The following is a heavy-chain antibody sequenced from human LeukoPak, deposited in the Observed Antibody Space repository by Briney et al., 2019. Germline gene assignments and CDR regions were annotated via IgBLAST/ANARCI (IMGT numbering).Heavy chain of an antibody. J-gene: IGHJ5*02. Sequence: SETLSLTCTVSGYSISSGYYWGWLRQPPGKGLEWIGSIYHSGSTYYNPSLKSRLTITVDTSKNQFSLKLSSVTPADTAVYYCAREFKAAAGTGWFDPWGQGTLVTVSS. V-gene: IGHV4-38-2*02. CDR3: AREFKAAAGTGWFDP. CDR1: GYSISSGYY. D-gene: IGHD6-13*01. CDR2: IYHSGST.